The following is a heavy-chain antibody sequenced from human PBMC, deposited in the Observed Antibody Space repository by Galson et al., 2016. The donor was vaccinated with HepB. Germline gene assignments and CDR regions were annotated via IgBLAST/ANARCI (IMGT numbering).Heavy chain of an antibody. Sequence: TLSLTCTVSGGSIRSGGYYWSWIRQYPGKGLEWIGCISYSGSTYYNPSLKSRVTISLDTSNNQFSLKLSSVTAADTAVYYCARANYYGSGSYMGSWVDPWGQGTLVTVSS. J-gene: IGHJ5*02. CDR2: ISYSGST. D-gene: IGHD3-10*01. V-gene: IGHV4-31*03. CDR3: ARANYYGSGSYMGSWVDP. CDR1: GGSIRSGGYY.